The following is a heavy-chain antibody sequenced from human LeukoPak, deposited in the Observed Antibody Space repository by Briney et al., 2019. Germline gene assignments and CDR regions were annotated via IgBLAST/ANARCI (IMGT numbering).Heavy chain of an antibody. CDR3: ARGRGRSSSWSYFDY. J-gene: IGHJ4*02. D-gene: IGHD6-13*01. V-gene: IGHV4-34*01. Sequence: SETLSLTCAVYGGSFSGYYWSWIRQPPGKGLEWIGEISHSGSTNYNPSLKSRVNISVDTSKNQFSLKLSSVTAADTAVYYCARGRGRSSSWSYFDYWGQGTLVTVSS. CDR2: ISHSGST. CDR1: GGSFSGYY.